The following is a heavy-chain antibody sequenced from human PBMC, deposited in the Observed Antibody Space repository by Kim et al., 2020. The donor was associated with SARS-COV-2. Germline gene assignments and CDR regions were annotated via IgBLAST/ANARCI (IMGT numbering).Heavy chain of an antibody. CDR2: IYYTGSS. J-gene: IGHJ4*02. D-gene: IGHD2-21*02. CDR3: ARGPPIGGGDCYSH. Sequence: SWIRQPPGKGLEWIGYIYYTGSSHYNPSLNSRVTISIDTSKNQFSLKVSSVTAADTAVYYCARGPPIGGGDCYSHWGQGTLVTVSS. V-gene: IGHV4-30-4*01.